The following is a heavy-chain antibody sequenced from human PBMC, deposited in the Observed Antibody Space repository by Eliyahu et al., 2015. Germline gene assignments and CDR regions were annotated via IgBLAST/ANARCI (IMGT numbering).Heavy chain of an antibody. Sequence: EVQLVESGGGLIQPGGSLRLSCAVXXFTVSNNFMSWVRQAPGKGLEXVSIMYAGGSASYADSVKGRFTISKDNSKNTLYLQMNSLRAEDTAVYYCSTSGRAAYYYGLDFWGQGTTVTVSS. CDR2: MYAGGSA. J-gene: IGHJ6*02. CDR3: STSGRAAYYYGLDF. V-gene: IGHV3-53*01. CDR1: XFTVSNNF. D-gene: IGHD3-10*01.